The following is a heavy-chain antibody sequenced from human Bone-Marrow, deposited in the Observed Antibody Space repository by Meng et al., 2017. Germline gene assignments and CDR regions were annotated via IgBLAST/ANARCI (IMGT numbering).Heavy chain of an antibody. CDR3: ARDEDISAAGKLFGDY. CDR2: INPKSGDT. V-gene: IGHV1-2*06. J-gene: IGHJ4*02. CDR1: GYNFPDYY. Sequence: VQGGQSGAEVKKPGASVKGSCKPSGYNFPDYYIPWVRRAPGQGLEWMGRINPKSGDTHYAQKFQARVTMTGDTSISTAYMELSGLRSDDTAMYYCARDEDISAAGKLFGDYWGQGTLVTVSS. D-gene: IGHD6-25*01.